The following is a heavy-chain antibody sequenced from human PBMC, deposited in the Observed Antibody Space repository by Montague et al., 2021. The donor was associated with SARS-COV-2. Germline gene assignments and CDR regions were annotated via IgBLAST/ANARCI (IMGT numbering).Heavy chain of an antibody. D-gene: IGHD6-13*01. J-gene: IGHJ4*02. V-gene: IGHV4-34*01. CDR3: TRGALRYSSSWYLDY. CDR2: INHSGST. CDR1: GGSFSGYY. Sequence: SETLSLTCTVSGGSFSGYYWSWIRQPPGKGLEWIGEINHSGSTDYNPSLKSRVTISVDTSKNQFSLKLSSVTAADTAVYYCTRGALRYSSSWYLDYWGQGTLVTVSS.